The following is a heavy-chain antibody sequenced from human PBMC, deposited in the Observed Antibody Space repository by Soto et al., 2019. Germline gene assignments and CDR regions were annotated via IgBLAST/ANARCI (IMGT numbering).Heavy chain of an antibody. J-gene: IGHJ3*02. V-gene: IGHV1-18*01. D-gene: IGHD4-17*01. CDR3: ARWVSTVTKDAFDI. CDR1: GYTFTNYG. Sequence: ASVKVSCKASGYTFTNYGISWVRQAPGQGLEWMGWINTYNGNTNHAQKLQGRVTMTTDTSTSTAYMELRSLRSDDTAVYYCARWVSTVTKDAFDIWGQGTMVTVSS. CDR2: INTYNGNT.